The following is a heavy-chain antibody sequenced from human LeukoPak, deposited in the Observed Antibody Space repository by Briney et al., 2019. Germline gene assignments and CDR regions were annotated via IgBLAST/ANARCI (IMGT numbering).Heavy chain of an antibody. CDR2: IYPGDSDT. V-gene: IGHV5-51*01. J-gene: IGHJ4*02. CDR1: GCSFTNYW. D-gene: IGHD6-13*01. CDR3: ARRTAAAEFFDY. Sequence: PGESLKISCKGSGCSFTNYWIAWVRQMPGAGLEWMGIIYPGDSDTRYSPSFQGQVTISADKSINTAYPQWSSLKASDTAIYYCARRTAAAEFFDYWGQGTPVTVSS.